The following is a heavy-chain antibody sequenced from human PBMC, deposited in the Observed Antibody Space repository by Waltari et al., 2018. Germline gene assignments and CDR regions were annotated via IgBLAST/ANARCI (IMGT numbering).Heavy chain of an antibody. Sequence: QVQLVQSGAEVKKPGSSVKVSCKASGGTFSSYALSWVRQAPGQGLEWMGGIIPIFGTANYAQKFQGRVTITADESTSTAYMELSSLRSEDTAVYYCASRVNGSGSYYIAFDIWGQGTMVTVSS. CDR2: IIPIFGTA. V-gene: IGHV1-69*13. CDR3: ASRVNGSGSYYIAFDI. D-gene: IGHD3-10*01. CDR1: GGTFSSYA. J-gene: IGHJ3*02.